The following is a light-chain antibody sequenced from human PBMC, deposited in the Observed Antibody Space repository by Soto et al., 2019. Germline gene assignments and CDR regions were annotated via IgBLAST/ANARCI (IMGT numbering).Light chain of an antibody. V-gene: IGLV1-44*01. Sequence: QAVVTQPPSASGTPGQRVTISCSGGSSNIGSNTVNWYHQLPGTAPKVLIYSNNQRPSGVPDRFSGSKSGTSASLAISGLQSEDEADYYCAAWDDSLNAYVFGPGTKLTVL. CDR3: AAWDDSLNAYV. CDR2: SNN. J-gene: IGLJ1*01. CDR1: SSNIGSNT.